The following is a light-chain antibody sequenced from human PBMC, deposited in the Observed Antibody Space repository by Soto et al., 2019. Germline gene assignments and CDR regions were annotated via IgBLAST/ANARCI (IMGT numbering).Light chain of an antibody. CDR2: HVS. V-gene: IGLV2-14*01. CDR1: SSDVGGYNY. CDR3: YSYTTSSTYV. Sequence: QSVLTQPVSVSRSPGQSITISCTGTSSDVGGYNYVSWYQQHPAKVSKLMIYHVSNRPSGVSDRFSGSKSGNTASLTISGLQAEDEADYYCYSYTTSSTYVFGTGTKVTVL. J-gene: IGLJ1*01.